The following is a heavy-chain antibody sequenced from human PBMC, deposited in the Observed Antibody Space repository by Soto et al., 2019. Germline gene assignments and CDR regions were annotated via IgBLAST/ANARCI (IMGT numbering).Heavy chain of an antibody. CDR3: ARLKEGSYSSSAPTYYFDY. CDR1: GYTFTSYG. D-gene: IGHD6-6*01. V-gene: IGHV1-18*01. J-gene: IGHJ4*02. Sequence: ASVKVSCKASGYTFTSYGISWVRQAPGQGLEWMGWISAYNGNTNYAQKLQGRVTMTTDTSTSTAYMELRSLRSDDTAVYYCARLKEGSYSSSAPTYYFDYWGQGTLVTVSS. CDR2: ISAYNGNT.